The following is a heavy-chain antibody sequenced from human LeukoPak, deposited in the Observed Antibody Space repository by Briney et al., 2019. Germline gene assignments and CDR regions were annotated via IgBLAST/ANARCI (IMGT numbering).Heavy chain of an antibody. CDR3: AFPTLSYYYYGMDV. Sequence: ALVKVSCKASGYTFTSYAMNWVRQAPGQGLEWMGWINTNTGNPTYAQGFTGRFVFSLDTSVSTAYLQISSLKAEDTAVYYCAFPTLSYYYYGMDVWGQGTTVTVSS. V-gene: IGHV7-4-1*02. CDR1: GYTFTSYA. CDR2: INTNTGNP. D-gene: IGHD2/OR15-2a*01. J-gene: IGHJ6*02.